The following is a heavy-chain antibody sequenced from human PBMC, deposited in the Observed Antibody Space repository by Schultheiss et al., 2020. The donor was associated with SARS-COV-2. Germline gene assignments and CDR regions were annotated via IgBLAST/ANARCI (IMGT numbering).Heavy chain of an antibody. J-gene: IGHJ3*02. CDR1: GGTFSSYA. D-gene: IGHD3-22*01. CDR2: IIPILGIA. CDR3: ARVLGSDYYDSSGYYFGDDAFDI. Sequence: SVKVSCKASGGTFSSYAISWVRQAPGQGLEWMGRIIPILGIANYAQKFQGRVTITADKSTSTAYMELSSLRSEDTAVYYCARVLGSDYYDSSGYYFGDDAFDIWGQGTMVTVSS. V-gene: IGHV1-69*04.